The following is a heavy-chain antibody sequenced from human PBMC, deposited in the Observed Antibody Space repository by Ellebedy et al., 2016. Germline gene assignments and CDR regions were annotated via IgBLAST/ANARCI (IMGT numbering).Heavy chain of an antibody. CDR2: IHPSAGSA. D-gene: IGHD6-25*01. CDR3: GAGGRAPSDYYYMDV. CDR1: GYTFADYY. J-gene: IGHJ6*03. Sequence: ASVKVSXXASGYTFADYYLHWVRQAPGQGLEWVGIIHPSAGSASYSQKFQGRVTMTRNTSISTAYMELSSLRSEDTAVYYCGAGGRAPSDYYYMDVWGKGTTVTVSS. V-gene: IGHV1-46*01.